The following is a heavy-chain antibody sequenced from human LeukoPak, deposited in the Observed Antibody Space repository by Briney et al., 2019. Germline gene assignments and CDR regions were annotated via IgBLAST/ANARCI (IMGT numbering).Heavy chain of an antibody. CDR2: IRYAGSNK. J-gene: IGHJ4*02. CDR1: GFTFCSYG. Sequence: GGSLSLSCAASGFTFCSYGMHWVRQAPGKGLEWVAFIRYAGSNKYYADSVKGRFTISRDNSKNTLYLQMTSLRAEDTAVYYCAKDRGYSGYDLDYWGQGTLVTVSS. V-gene: IGHV3-30*02. D-gene: IGHD5-12*01. CDR3: AKDRGYSGYDLDY.